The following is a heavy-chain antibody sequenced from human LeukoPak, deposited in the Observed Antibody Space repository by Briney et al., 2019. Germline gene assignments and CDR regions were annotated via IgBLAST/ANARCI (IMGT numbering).Heavy chain of an antibody. CDR1: GFTFRNYW. V-gene: IGHV3-7*01. J-gene: IGHJ2*01. CDR2: INQDGSEI. D-gene: IGHD3-22*01. CDR3: VRDQVSMIVVRTTNWFFDL. Sequence: GGSLRLSCAASGFTFRNYWMSWVRQAPGKGLEWLANINQDGSEIYYVDSVKGRFTISRDNGKNSLYLQINSLRADDTAVYYCVRDQVSMIVVRTTNWFFDLWGRGTLVTVSS.